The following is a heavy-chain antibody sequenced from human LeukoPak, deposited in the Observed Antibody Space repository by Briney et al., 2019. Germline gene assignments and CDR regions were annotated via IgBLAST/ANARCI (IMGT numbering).Heavy chain of an antibody. D-gene: IGHD5-24*01. V-gene: IGHV3-30*04. CDR3: ARAKNKNMATVIDY. J-gene: IGHJ4*02. CDR1: GFTFSDYA. Sequence: PGGSLRLSCAASGFTFSDYAIHWVRQTPGKGLEWLSLIPYNGRSKYYADSVRGRFTVSRDNSKNTLYLQMNAVRPEDTAVYYCARAKNKNMATVIDYWGQGTLVTVSS. CDR2: IPYNGRSK.